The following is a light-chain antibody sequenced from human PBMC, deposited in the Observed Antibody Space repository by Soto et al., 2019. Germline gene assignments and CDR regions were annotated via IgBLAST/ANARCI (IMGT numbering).Light chain of an antibody. J-gene: IGKJ5*01. CDR2: GAS. V-gene: IGKV3-20*01. CDR1: RSISTY. CDR3: QHFGDSPIT. Sequence: EIVLTQSPATLSLSPGETATLSCRASRSISTYLAWYQQKPGQAXRVLIYGASTRAAGIPDRFSGTGSGTDLTLTISRLEPEDFEVYYCQHFGDSPITFGQGTRLEIK.